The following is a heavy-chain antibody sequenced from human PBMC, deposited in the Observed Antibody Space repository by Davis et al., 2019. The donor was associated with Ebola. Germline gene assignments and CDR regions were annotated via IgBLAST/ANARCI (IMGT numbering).Heavy chain of an antibody. CDR2: VIPGDSDP. D-gene: IGHD4-17*01. CDR1: GFGFRSHW. V-gene: IGHV5-51*01. J-gene: IGHJ4*02. CDR3: ARHRPFGDYAIDY. Sequence: GESLKISCESSGFGFRSHWIGWVRQRPGKGLDWMGMVIPGDSDPVYSPSFQGQVTISVDKSIRTAYLQWSSLKASDTAMYYCARHRPFGDYAIDYWGQGTLVTVSS.